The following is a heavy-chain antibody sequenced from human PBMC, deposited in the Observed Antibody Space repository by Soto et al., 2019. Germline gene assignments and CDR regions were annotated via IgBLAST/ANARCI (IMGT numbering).Heavy chain of an antibody. CDR3: ARHTPAISISDH. CDR1: GGSISSSSYY. V-gene: IGHV4-39*01. CDR2: IYYSGST. D-gene: IGHD2-15*01. J-gene: IGHJ4*02. Sequence: QLQLQESGPGLVKPSETLSLTCTVSGGSISSSSYYWGWIRQPPGKGLEWIGSIYYSGSTYYNPSLKSLVTISVATSKTPFSLKLSSVTAADPAVYYCARHTPAISISDHWGQGTLVTVSS.